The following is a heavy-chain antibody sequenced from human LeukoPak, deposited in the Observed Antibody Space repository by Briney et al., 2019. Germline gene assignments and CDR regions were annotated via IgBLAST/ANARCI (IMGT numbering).Heavy chain of an antibody. Sequence: KTGGSLRLSCAASGFTFSSYAMSWVRQAPGKGLEWVSAISGSGGSTYYSDSVKGRFTISRDNAKNSLFLQMNSLRAEDTAVYYCVGDKDYAFDTWGQGTMVTVSS. CDR3: VGDKDYAFDT. J-gene: IGHJ3*02. CDR2: ISGSGGST. V-gene: IGHV3-23*01. D-gene: IGHD4-11*01. CDR1: GFTFSSYA.